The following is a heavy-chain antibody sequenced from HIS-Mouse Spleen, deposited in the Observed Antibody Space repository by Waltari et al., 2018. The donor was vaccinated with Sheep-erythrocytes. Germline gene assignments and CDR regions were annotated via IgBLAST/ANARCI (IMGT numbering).Heavy chain of an antibody. J-gene: IGHJ4*02. D-gene: IGHD3-22*01. CDR1: GGSISSSSYY. CDR2: IYYSGRT. Sequence: QLQLQESGPGLVKPSETLSLTCTVSGGSISSSSYYWGWIRQPPGKGLEGVGGIYYSGRTYYTPSLKGRVTISVDTSKNQFSLKLSSVTAADTAVYYCARLYYYDSSGYYFDYWGQGTLVTVSS. V-gene: IGHV4-39*01. CDR3: ARLYYYDSSGYYFDY.